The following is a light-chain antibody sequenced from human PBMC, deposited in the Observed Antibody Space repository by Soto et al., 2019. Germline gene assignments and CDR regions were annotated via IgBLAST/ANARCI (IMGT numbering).Light chain of an antibody. J-gene: IGKJ4*01. CDR3: QQRDGWPLT. V-gene: IGKV3-11*01. CDR1: QGVGRF. Sequence: EIVLTQSPATLSLSPGERAALSCRASQGVGRFLAWYQQKPGQAPRLLIYDASNRATGIPARFSGSGSETDFTLAIDNLEPEDFAVYYCQQRDGWPLTFGGGTKVEIK. CDR2: DAS.